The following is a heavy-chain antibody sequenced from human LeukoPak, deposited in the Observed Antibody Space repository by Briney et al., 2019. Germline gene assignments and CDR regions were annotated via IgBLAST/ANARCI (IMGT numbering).Heavy chain of an antibody. CDR2: IYSSGST. D-gene: IGHD6-13*01. Sequence: SETLSLTCTVSGGSISSSGYYWGWIRQSPGKGLEWIGSIYSSGSTYYTPSLQSRLIMSVDTSKNQFSLELSSVTAADTAVYYCARTTEAHSWRTRYYDYYMDVWGKGTTVTVSS. CDR1: GGSISSSGYY. V-gene: IGHV4-39*07. J-gene: IGHJ6*03. CDR3: ARTTEAHSWRTRYYDYYMDV.